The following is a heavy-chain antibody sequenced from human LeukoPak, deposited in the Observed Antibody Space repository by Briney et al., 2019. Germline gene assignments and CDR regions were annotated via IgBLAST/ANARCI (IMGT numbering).Heavy chain of an antibody. CDR1: GYTFTSYD. J-gene: IGHJ6*02. D-gene: IGHD5-12*01. CDR3: ARVGGWLRYYYYGMDV. CDR2: MNPNSGNT. V-gene: IGHV1-8*02. Sequence: ASVKVSCKASGYTFTSYDINWVRQATGQGLEWMGWMNPNSGNTGYAQKFQGRVTMTRNTSINTAYMELSNLRSADTAVYYCARVGGWLRYYYYGMDVWGQGTTVTVSS.